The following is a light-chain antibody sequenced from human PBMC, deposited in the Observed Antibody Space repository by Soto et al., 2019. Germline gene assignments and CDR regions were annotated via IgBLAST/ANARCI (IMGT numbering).Light chain of an antibody. J-gene: IGLJ1*01. CDR1: SSDVGGYNS. CDR3: CSYAGRYIYV. CDR2: DVS. Sequence: QSALTQPRSVSGSPGQSVTISCTGTSSDVGGYNSVSWYQQHPGKATKLMIFDVSKRPSGVPDRFSGSKSGNTASLTISGLQAEDEADYYCCSYAGRYIYVFGTGTKVTVL. V-gene: IGLV2-11*01.